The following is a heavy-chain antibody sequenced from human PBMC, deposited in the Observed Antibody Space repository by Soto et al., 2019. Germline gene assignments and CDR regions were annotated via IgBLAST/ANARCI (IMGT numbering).Heavy chain of an antibody. D-gene: IGHD3-9*01. V-gene: IGHV1-8*01. Sequence: GASVKVSCKASGYAFTSYDINWVRQATGQGLEWMGWMNPNSGNTGYAQKFQGRVTMTRNTSISTAHMELSSLRSEDTAAYYCASDHLNYDILTGYLQLSGMDVWGQGTTVTVSS. CDR3: ASDHLNYDILTGYLQLSGMDV. CDR1: GYAFTSYD. J-gene: IGHJ6*02. CDR2: MNPNSGNT.